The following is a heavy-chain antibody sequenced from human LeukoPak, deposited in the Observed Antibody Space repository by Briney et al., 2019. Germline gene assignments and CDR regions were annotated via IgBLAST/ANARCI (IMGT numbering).Heavy chain of an antibody. Sequence: GASVKVSCKASGYTFTSYYMHWVRQAPGQGLEWMGIINPSGGSTSYAQKFQGRVTMTRDMSTSTVYMERSSLRSEDTAVSYCARGGSRGVGATTNWFDPWGQGTLVTVSS. V-gene: IGHV1-46*01. J-gene: IGHJ5*02. CDR2: INPSGGST. CDR1: GYTFTSYY. CDR3: ARGGSRGVGATTNWFDP. D-gene: IGHD1-26*01.